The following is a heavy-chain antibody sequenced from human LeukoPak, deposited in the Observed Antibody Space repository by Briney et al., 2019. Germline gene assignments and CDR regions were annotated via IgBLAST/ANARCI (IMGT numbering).Heavy chain of an antibody. V-gene: IGHV3-30*18. J-gene: IGHJ5*02. Sequence: PGRSLRLSCAASGFTFSSYVMHWVRQAPGKGLEWVAVISYDGSNKYYADSVKGRFTISRDNSKNTLYLQMNSLRAEDTAVYYCAKDVDWFDPWGQGTLDTVSS. CDR3: AKDVDWFDP. CDR1: GFTFSSYV. CDR2: ISYDGSNK. D-gene: IGHD5-12*01.